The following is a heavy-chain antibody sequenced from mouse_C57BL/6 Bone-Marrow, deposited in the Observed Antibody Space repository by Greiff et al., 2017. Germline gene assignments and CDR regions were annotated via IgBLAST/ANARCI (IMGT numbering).Heavy chain of an antibody. CDR3: ARPTVVTLDYFDY. J-gene: IGHJ2*01. D-gene: IGHD1-1*01. V-gene: IGHV1-59*01. Sequence: VQLQQPGAELVRPGTSVKLSCKASGYTFTSYWMHWVKQRPGQGLEWIGVIDPSDSYTNYNQKFKGKATLTVDTSSSTAYMQLSSLTSEDSAVYYCARPTVVTLDYFDYWGQGTTLTVSS. CDR1: GYTFTSYW. CDR2: IDPSDSYT.